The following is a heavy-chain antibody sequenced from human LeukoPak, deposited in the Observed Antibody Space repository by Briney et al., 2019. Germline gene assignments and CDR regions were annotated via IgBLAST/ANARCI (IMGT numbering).Heavy chain of an antibody. Sequence: SGTLSLTCTVSGGSISSYYWSWIRQPPGKGLEWIGYIYYSGSTNYNPSLKSRVTISVGTSKNQFSLKLSSVTAADTAVYYCARGLGYCSSTSCSHYYYYGMDVWGKGTTVTVSS. V-gene: IGHV4-59*01. CDR2: IYYSGST. D-gene: IGHD2-2*01. CDR3: ARGLGYCSSTSCSHYYYYGMDV. CDR1: GGSISSYY. J-gene: IGHJ6*04.